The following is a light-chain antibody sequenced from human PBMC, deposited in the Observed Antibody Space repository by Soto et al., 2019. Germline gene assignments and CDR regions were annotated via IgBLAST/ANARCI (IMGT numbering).Light chain of an antibody. CDR2: GAS. CDR3: QHYGRTPPYT. Sequence: EIVLTQSPGTLSLSPGERATLSCRASQSVSSSYLSWFQQKPGQAPRLLIYGASSRATGIPDRFSGSGSGTDFTLTISRLAAEYFAVYYCQHYGRTPPYTFGQGTKLEIK. CDR1: QSVSSSY. V-gene: IGKV3-20*01. J-gene: IGKJ2*01.